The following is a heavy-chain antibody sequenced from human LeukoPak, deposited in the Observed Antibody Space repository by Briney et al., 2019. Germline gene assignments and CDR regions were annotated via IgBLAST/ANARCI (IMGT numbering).Heavy chain of an antibody. D-gene: IGHD2-2*01. CDR3: ATDPSWGYCSSTSCSSGN. CDR1: GYTLTELS. J-gene: IGHJ4*02. Sequence: ASVKVSCKVSGYTLTELSMHWVRQAPGKGLEWMGGFDPEDGEAIYAQKFQGRVTMTEDTSTDTAYMELSSLRSEDTAVYYCATDPSWGYCSSTSCSSGNWGQGTLVTVSS. CDR2: FDPEDGEA. V-gene: IGHV1-24*01.